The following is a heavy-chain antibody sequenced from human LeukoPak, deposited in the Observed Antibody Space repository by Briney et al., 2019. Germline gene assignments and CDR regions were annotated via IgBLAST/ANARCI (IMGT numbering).Heavy chain of an antibody. J-gene: IGHJ4*02. V-gene: IGHV3-30*02. Sequence: PGGSLRLSCAASGFTFSSYGMHWVRQAPGKGLEWVAFTRYDGSNKYYADSVKGRFTISRDNSKNTLYLQMNSLRAEDTAVYYCAKDMTTVTTHSFDYWGQGTLVIVSS. CDR2: TRYDGSNK. CDR1: GFTFSSYG. CDR3: AKDMTTVTTHSFDY. D-gene: IGHD4-17*01.